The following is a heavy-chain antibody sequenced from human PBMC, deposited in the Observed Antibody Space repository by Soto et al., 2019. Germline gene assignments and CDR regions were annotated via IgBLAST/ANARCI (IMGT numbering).Heavy chain of an antibody. CDR1: GFTFSGDW. J-gene: IGHJ4*02. Sequence: GSLRLSCAASGFTFSGDWMHWVRQGAGKGLAWVSRINMDGSSTNYADSVKGRFTISRDNAKNTLYLQMNSLRVDDTAVYYCARGPRGLYHHDYWGQGALVTVSS. CDR2: INMDGSST. V-gene: IGHV3-74*01. CDR3: ARGPRGLYHHDY. D-gene: IGHD2-2*01.